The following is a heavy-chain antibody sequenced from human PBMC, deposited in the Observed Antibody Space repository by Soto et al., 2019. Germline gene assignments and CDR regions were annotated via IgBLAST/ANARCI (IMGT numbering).Heavy chain of an antibody. CDR2: INHSGST. J-gene: IGHJ2*01. V-gene: IGHV4-34*01. CDR1: GGSFSGYY. CDR3: ASFTAFTTSTPPPTDWYFDL. D-gene: IGHD3-3*01. Sequence: QVQLQQCGAGLLKPSETLSLTCAVYGGSFSGYYWSWIRQPPVKGLEWIGEINHSGSTNYNPSLKSRVTISVDTSKNQFSLKLSSVTAADTAVYYCASFTAFTTSTPPPTDWYFDLWGRGTLVTVSS.